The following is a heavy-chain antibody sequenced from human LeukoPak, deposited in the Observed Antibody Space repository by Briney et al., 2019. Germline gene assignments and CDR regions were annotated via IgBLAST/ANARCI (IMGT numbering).Heavy chain of an antibody. Sequence: PSETLSLTCTVSGGSISSYYWSWIRQPPGKGLEWIGYIYYSGSTNYNPSLKSRVTISVDTSKNQFSLKLSSVTAADAAVYYCARGRRIDSSGYYSRGAYYFDYWGQGTLVTVSS. V-gene: IGHV4-59*01. D-gene: IGHD3-22*01. J-gene: IGHJ4*02. CDR1: GGSISSYY. CDR3: ARGRRIDSSGYYSRGAYYFDY. CDR2: IYYSGST.